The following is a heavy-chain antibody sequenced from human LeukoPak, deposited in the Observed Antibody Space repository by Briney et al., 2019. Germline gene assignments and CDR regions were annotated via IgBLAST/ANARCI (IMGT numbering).Heavy chain of an antibody. CDR2: IVPILGIA. J-gene: IGHJ4*02. CDR3: ARQENSGYDPRPFDY. V-gene: IGHV1-69*04. CDR1: GGTFSSYA. D-gene: IGHD5-12*01. Sequence: SVKVSCKASGGTFSSYAISWVRQAPGQGLEWMGRIVPILGIANYAQKFQGRVTITADKSTSTAYMELSSLRSEDTAVYYCARQENSGYDPRPFDYWGQGTLVTVSS.